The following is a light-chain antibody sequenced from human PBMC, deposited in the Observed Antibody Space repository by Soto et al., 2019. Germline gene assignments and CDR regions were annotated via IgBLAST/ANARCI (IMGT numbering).Light chain of an antibody. Sequence: EIVMTQSPATLSVSPGERATLSCRASQSVSSNLAWYQQKPGQAPRLLIYGASTRATGIPARFSRSGSGTEFTLTISSLQSEDFAVYYCQQYNNWPPDFTFGPGTKVDIK. CDR3: QQYNNWPPDFT. J-gene: IGKJ3*01. V-gene: IGKV3-15*01. CDR2: GAS. CDR1: QSVSSN.